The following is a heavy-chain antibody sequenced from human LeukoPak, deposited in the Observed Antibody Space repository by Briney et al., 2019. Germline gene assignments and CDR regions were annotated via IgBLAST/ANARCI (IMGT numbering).Heavy chain of an antibody. D-gene: IGHD5-24*01. J-gene: IGHJ4*02. Sequence: SETLSLTRTVSGDSISSSSYYWGWIRQPPGKGLEWIGSIYYSGSTYYNPSLKSRVTISVDTSKNQFSLKLSSVTAADTAVYYCARQRDGYNYGFDYWGQGTLVTVSS. CDR1: GDSISSSSYY. CDR3: ARQRDGYNYGFDY. CDR2: IYYSGST. V-gene: IGHV4-39*01.